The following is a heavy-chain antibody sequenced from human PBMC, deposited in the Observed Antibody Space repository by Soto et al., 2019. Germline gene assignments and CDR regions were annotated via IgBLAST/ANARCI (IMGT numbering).Heavy chain of an antibody. CDR2: INYRGTT. J-gene: IGHJ4*02. CDR1: GGPIINGHTY. V-gene: IGHV4-31*03. D-gene: IGHD2-2*01. CDR3: AGDGQEVDPH. Sequence: PSETLSLTCTVSGGPIINGHTYLNWIRQHPEKGLEWMGYINYRGTTNYNPALKSRILISIDTSKNQFSLSLTSVTAADTAVYYCAGDGQEVDPHWGQGTRVTVPS.